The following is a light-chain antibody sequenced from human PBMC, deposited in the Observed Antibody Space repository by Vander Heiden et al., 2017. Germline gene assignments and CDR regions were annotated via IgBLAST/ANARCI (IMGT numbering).Light chain of an antibody. V-gene: IGLV8-61*01. CDR3: VLYMGSGINWV. J-gene: IGLJ3*02. Sequence: QTVVTQAPSFSVSPGGTVTRTCCLRSGSVSTSYYPTWYQQTPGQAPRTLIYSTNIRSSGVPDRFSGSILGNKAALTITGAQADDESDYYCVLYMGSGINWVFGGGTKLTVL. CDR1: SGSVSTSYY. CDR2: STN.